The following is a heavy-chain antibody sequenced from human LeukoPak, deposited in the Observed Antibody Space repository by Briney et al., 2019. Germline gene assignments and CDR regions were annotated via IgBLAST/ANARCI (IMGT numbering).Heavy chain of an antibody. CDR3: AREGVVVPAASFDY. J-gene: IGHJ4*02. CDR2: IYYSGST. CDR1: GGSISSSSYY. V-gene: IGHV4-39*02. D-gene: IGHD2-2*01. Sequence: PSETLSLTCTVSGGSISSSSYYWGWIRQPPGKGLEWIGSIYYSGSTYYNPSLKSRVTISVDTSQNQFSPNLRSVTAADTAVYYCAREGVVVPAASFDYWGQGTLVTVSS.